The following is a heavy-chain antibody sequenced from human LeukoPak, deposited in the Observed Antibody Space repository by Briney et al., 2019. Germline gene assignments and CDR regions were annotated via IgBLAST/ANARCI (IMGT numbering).Heavy chain of an antibody. Sequence: ASVKVSCKASGYTFTSYDINWVRQATGQGLEWMGWMNPNSGNTGYAQKFQGRVTMTRNTSISTAYMELSSLRSEDTAVYYCATGHGLLWFGESQFDYWGQGTLVTVSS. CDR1: GYTFTSYD. CDR3: ATGHGLLWFGESQFDY. V-gene: IGHV1-8*01. J-gene: IGHJ4*02. D-gene: IGHD3-10*01. CDR2: MNPNSGNT.